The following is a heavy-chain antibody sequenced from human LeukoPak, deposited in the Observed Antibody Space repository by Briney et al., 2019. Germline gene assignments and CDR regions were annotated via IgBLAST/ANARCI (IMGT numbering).Heavy chain of an antibody. CDR1: GFTFGDYA. Sequence: PGGSLRLSCTASGFTFGDYAVSRFRQAPGKGLEWGGFIRSKAYGGTTEYAASVKGRFTISRDDSKSIAYLQMNSLKTEDTAVYYCTREGYYDILTGFDYWGQGNLVTVSS. CDR2: IRSKAYGGTT. J-gene: IGHJ4*02. V-gene: IGHV3-49*03. D-gene: IGHD3-9*01. CDR3: TREGYYDILTGFDY.